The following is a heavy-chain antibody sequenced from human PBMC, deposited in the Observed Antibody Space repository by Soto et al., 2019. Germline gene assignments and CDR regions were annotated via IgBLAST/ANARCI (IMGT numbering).Heavy chain of an antibody. Sequence: GASVKVSCKASGHTLTTYYVHWVRQAPGQGLEWMGVIDPSGRVTAYAQNFQGRVTMTRDTSTTTVYMELSSLRSEDTAVYYCARLATATPPFYFDYWGQGTLVTVSS. CDR1: GHTLTTYY. CDR2: IDPSGRVT. CDR3: ARLATATPPFYFDY. J-gene: IGHJ4*02. V-gene: IGHV1-46*01.